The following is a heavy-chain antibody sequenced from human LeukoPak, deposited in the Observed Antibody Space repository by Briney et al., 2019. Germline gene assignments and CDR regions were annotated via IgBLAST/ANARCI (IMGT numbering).Heavy chain of an antibody. V-gene: IGHV1-69*13. J-gene: IGHJ3*02. D-gene: IGHD3-22*01. CDR1: GGTFSNYDFTFTSYA. CDR3: AGFFYDNSNAAFDI. Sequence: GASVKVSCKASGGTFSNYDFTFTSYAITWVRQAPGQGLEWMGGIIPIYGRADYPQKFQGRVTITADESTRTVTMQLSSLRSEDTAVYYCAGFFYDNSNAAFDIWGQGTVVTVS. CDR2: IIPIYGRA.